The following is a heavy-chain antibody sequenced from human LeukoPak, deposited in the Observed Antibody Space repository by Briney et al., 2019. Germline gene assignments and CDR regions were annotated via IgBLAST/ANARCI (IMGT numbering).Heavy chain of an antibody. V-gene: IGHV3-13*01. CDR3: AKAGETGTYYDFWSGYYDPN. CDR1: GFTFSSYD. Sequence: GGSLGLSCAASGFTFSSYDMHWVRQATGKGLEWVSAIGTAGDTYYPGSVKGRFTISRDNSKNTLYLQMNSLRAEDTAVYYCAKAGETGTYYDFWSGYYDPNWGQGTLVTVSS. D-gene: IGHD3-3*01. J-gene: IGHJ4*02. CDR2: IGTAGDT.